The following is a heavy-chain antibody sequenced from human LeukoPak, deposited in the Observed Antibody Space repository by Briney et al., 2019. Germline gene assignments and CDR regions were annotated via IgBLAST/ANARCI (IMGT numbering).Heavy chain of an antibody. CDR1: GFTLRNYL. CDR2: ISGDGSVT. V-gene: IGHV3-74*01. Sequence: GGSLRLSCAASGFTLRNYLMHWVREVPGKRPVWVSRISGDGSVTNYADSVKGRFTISRDNAKNTLFLQINGLRAEDTAVYYCARYSSSSGGASYYLDYWGHGTLVTVSS. CDR3: ARYSSSSGGASYYLDY. D-gene: IGHD6-6*01. J-gene: IGHJ4*01.